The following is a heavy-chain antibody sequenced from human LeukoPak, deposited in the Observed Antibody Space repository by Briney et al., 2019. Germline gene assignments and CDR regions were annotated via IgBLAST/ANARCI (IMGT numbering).Heavy chain of an antibody. CDR2: IDSGGTGA. V-gene: IGHV3-74*03. CDR1: GFTFSSER. D-gene: IGHD1-26*01. J-gene: IGHJ4*02. Sequence: GGSLRLSCTASGFTFSSERMHWVRQVPGKGLVWVSRIDSGGTGAVYADAVEGRFTISRDNAKNTLYLQMNSLRAEDTAIYYCVRGGFSGDWGQGTLVTVSS. CDR3: VRGGFSGD.